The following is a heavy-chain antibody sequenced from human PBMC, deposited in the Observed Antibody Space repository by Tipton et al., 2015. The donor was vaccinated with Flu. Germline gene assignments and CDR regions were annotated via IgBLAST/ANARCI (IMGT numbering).Heavy chain of an antibody. J-gene: IGHJ4*02. CDR2: ISHSRIT. V-gene: IGHV4-61*10. CDR1: GGSISGESHY. Sequence: TLSLTCTVSGGSISGESHYWSWIRQPAGKGLEWIAYISHSRITNYNPSLKSRATMSVDTSKNQFSLNLTSVTAADTAVYYCARRYCTSGGACYYLDYWGQGTLVTVSS. CDR3: ARRYCTSGGACYYLDY. D-gene: IGHD2-21*02.